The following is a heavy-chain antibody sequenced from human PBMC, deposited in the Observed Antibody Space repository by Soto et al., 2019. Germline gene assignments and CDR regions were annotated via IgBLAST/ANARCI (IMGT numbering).Heavy chain of an antibody. CDR1: GFTFSSYA. D-gene: IGHD6-19*01. CDR2: ISSNGSST. V-gene: IGHV3-74*01. J-gene: IGHJ3*02. CDR3: ARVPRSSGWYVFDAFDI. Sequence: PGGSLRLSCAASGFTFSSYAMSWVRQAPGKGLEWVSGISSNGSSTCYADSVKGRFTISRDNAKNTLYLQMNSLRAEDTAVYYCARVPRSSGWYVFDAFDIWGQGTMVTVSS.